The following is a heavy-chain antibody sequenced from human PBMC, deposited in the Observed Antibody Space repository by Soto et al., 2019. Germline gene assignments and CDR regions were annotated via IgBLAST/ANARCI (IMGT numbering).Heavy chain of an antibody. V-gene: IGHV3-23*01. D-gene: IGHD4-17*01. Sequence: GGSLRLSCAASGFTFSSYAMSWARQAPGKGLEWVSSLLRSGSSTYYADSVKGRFTISSDISANSLYLQMDSLRAEDTAVYYCAKDAVSGDGVWLLDSWGQGTVVTVSS. CDR2: LLRSGSST. CDR3: AKDAVSGDGVWLLDS. CDR1: GFTFSSYA. J-gene: IGHJ5*02.